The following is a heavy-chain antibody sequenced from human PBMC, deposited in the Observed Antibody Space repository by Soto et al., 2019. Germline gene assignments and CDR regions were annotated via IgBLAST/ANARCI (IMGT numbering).Heavy chain of an antibody. CDR3: ARDRPRRSSGYYEALGWFDP. V-gene: IGHV4-34*01. D-gene: IGHD3-22*01. J-gene: IGHJ5*02. CDR1: GGSFRGYY. Sequence: SETLPLTCAVYGGSFRGYYWSWIRQPPGKGLEWIGEINHSGSTTYNPSLKSRVTISVDTSKNQFSLKLSSVTAADTAVYYCARDRPRRSSGYYEALGWFDPWGQGTLVTVSS. CDR2: INHSGST.